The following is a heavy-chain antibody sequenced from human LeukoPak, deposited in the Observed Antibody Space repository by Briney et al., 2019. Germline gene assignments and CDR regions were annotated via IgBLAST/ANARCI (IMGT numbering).Heavy chain of an antibody. CDR1: GGSISSYY. Sequence: SETLSLTCTVSGGSISSYYWSWIRQPPGKGLEWIGYIYYSGSTNYNPSLKGRVTTSVDTSKNQFSLKLSSVTAADTAVYYCARASTAEYFQHWGQGTLVTVSS. CDR2: IYYSGST. CDR3: ARASTAEYFQH. V-gene: IGHV4-59*01. J-gene: IGHJ1*01.